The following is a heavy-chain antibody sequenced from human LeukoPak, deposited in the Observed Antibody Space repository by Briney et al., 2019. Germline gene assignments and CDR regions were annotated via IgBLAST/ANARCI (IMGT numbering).Heavy chain of an antibody. V-gene: IGHV4-34*01. D-gene: IGHD2-2*01. Sequence: SETLSLTCAVYGGSFSGYYWSWIRQPPGKGLEWIGEINHSGSTNYNPSLKSRVTISVDTSKNQFSLKLSSVTAADTAVYCCANSLPHHCSSTSCYFGYWGQGTLVTVSS. CDR3: ANSLPHHCSSTSCYFGY. CDR1: GGSFSGYY. J-gene: IGHJ4*02. CDR2: INHSGST.